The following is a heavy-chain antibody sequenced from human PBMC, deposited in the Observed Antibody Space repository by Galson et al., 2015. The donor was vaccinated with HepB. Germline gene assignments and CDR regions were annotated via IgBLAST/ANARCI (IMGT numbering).Heavy chain of an antibody. D-gene: IGHD4-11*01. CDR1: GYTFTDYY. J-gene: IGHJ5*02. CDR3: ARDTGTVTTYVPTGWFDP. Sequence: SVKVSCKASGYTFTDYYMHWVRQTPGQGLEWMGWINPNSGATNSAQKFQGRVTMTRDTSINTAYMELSGLTSDDTAVYYCARDTGTVTTYVPTGWFDPWGQGTLVTVSS. CDR2: INPNSGAT. V-gene: IGHV1-2*02.